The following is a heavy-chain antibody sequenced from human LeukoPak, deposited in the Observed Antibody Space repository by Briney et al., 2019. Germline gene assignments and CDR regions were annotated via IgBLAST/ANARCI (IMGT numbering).Heavy chain of an antibody. CDR1: GYTFTSYG. CDR2: ISAYNGNT. Sequence: ASVKVSCKASGYTFTSYGTNWVRQAPGQGLEWMGWISAYNGNTNYAQKLQDRVTMTTDTSTSTAYMELRSLRSDDTAIYYCARMMSIPVAGHRPLFDYWGQGTLVTVSS. J-gene: IGHJ4*02. CDR3: ARMMSIPVAGHRPLFDY. D-gene: IGHD6-19*01. V-gene: IGHV1-18*01.